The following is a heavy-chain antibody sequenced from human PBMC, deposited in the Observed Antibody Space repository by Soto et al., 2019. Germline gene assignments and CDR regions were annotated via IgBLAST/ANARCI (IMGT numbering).Heavy chain of an antibody. J-gene: IGHJ5*02. V-gene: IGHV4-31*03. CDR3: ARDTPQGWFDP. CDR1: GGSISSGGYY. CDR2: IYYSGST. Sequence: SETLSLTCTVSGGSISSGGYYWSWIRQHPGKGLEWIGYIYYSGSTYYNPSLKSRVTISVDTSKNQFSLKLSSVTAADTAVYYCARDTPQGWFDPWGQGTLVTVSS.